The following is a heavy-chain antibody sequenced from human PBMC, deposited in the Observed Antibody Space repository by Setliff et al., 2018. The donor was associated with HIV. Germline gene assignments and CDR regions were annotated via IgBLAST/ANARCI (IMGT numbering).Heavy chain of an antibody. CDR1: GYNFVDYS. D-gene: IGHD2-2*01. CDR2: IYPVDSET. Sequence: GETLKISCQGSGYNFVDYSIAWVRQVPGKGLEWMGIIYPVDSETRYSPSFQGQVTISADKSINTAYLQWTTLKASDSAMYYCARPRGNDYAGSGFDNWGQGTLVTVSS. CDR3: ARPRGNDYAGSGFDN. V-gene: IGHV5-51*01. J-gene: IGHJ4*02.